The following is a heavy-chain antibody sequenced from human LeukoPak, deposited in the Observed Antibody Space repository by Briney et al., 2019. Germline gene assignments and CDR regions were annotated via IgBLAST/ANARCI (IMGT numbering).Heavy chain of an antibody. D-gene: IGHD3-10*01. V-gene: IGHV4-59*01. CDR2: ISYTGST. CDR1: GGSIGRYY. CDR3: VRTEKYYYGPETFYFFEY. J-gene: IGHJ4*02. Sequence: SETLSLTCTVSGGSIGRYYWSWSRPSPRKGQEWIGFISYTGSTDYYPSLKSRVTISLDTSTNQFSLNLSSVTAADTAVYYCVRTEKYYYGPETFYFFEYWGQGILVTVSS.